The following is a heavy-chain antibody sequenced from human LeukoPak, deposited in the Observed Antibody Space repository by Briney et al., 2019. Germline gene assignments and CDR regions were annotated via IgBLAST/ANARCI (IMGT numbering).Heavy chain of an antibody. CDR3: ARVGYFDWLPIDY. Sequence: PSETLSLTCTVSGGSISSSSYYWGWIRQPPGKGLEWIGSIYYSGSTYYNPSLKSRVTISVDTSKNQFSLKLSSVTAADTAVYYCARVGYFDWLPIDYWGQGTLVTVSS. D-gene: IGHD3-9*01. J-gene: IGHJ4*02. CDR2: IYYSGST. V-gene: IGHV4-39*01. CDR1: GGSISSSSYY.